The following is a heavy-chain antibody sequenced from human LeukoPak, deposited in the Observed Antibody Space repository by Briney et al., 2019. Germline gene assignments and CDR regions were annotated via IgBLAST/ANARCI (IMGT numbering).Heavy chain of an antibody. V-gene: IGHV4-34*01. CDR3: ARLPPPSYDSSGYTYNWFDP. CDR1: GGSFRGYY. Sequence: SETLSLTCAVYGGSFRGYYWRWMREPPGKGLEGIGEINHRGSTNYNTSLKRRVTISLDPSKTQSSLQLSSVTAADTAVYYCARLPPPSYDSSGYTYNWFDPWGQGTLVTVSS. J-gene: IGHJ5*02. D-gene: IGHD3-22*01. CDR2: INHRGST.